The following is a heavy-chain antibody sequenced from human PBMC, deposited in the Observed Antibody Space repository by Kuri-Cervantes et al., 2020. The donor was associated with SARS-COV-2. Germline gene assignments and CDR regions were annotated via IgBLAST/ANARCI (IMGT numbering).Heavy chain of an antibody. CDR1: GFTFSSYS. CDR3: ARGGYCSGGSCYSVYYYYCYGMDV. J-gene: IGHJ6*02. V-gene: IGHV3-21*01. D-gene: IGHD2-15*01. Sequence: GGSLRLSCAASGFTFSSYSMNWVRQAPGKGLEWVSSISSSSSYIYYADSVKGRFTISRDNAKNSLYLQMNSLRAEDTAVYYCARGGYCSGGSCYSVYYYYCYGMDVWGQGTTVTVSS. CDR2: ISSSSSYI.